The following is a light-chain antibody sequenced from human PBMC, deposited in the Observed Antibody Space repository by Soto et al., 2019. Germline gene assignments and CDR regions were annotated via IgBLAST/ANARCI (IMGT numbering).Light chain of an antibody. V-gene: IGLV1-47*01. Sequence: QSVLTQSPSASGTPEQRVTVSCSGSSSNIGTNYVYWYQQLPGTAPKVLIYSTDKRPSGVPDRFSGSKSGTSASLAISGLRSEDEADYYCAAWDDSLSGPVFGGGTKLTVL. CDR3: AAWDDSLSGPV. CDR2: STD. CDR1: SSNIGTNY. J-gene: IGLJ2*01.